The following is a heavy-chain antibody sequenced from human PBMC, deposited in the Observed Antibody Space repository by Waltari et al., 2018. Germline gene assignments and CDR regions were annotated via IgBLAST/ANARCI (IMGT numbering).Heavy chain of an antibody. CDR3: ARAGAPYEVRKDNNWFDP. D-gene: IGHD6-19*01. CDR2: INPNSGGT. J-gene: IGHJ5*02. V-gene: IGHV1-2*02. CDR1: GYTFPGYY. Sequence: QVQLVQSGAEVKKPGASVKVSCKASGYTFPGYYMHWVRQAPGQGLEWMGWINPNSGGTNYAQKFQGRVTMTRDTSISTAYMELSRLRSDDTAVYYCARAGAPYEVRKDNNWFDPWGQGTLVTVSS.